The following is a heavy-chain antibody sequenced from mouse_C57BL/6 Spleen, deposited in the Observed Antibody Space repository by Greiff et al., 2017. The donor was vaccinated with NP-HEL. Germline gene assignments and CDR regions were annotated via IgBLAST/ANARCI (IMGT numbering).Heavy chain of an antibody. CDR1: GYSFTGYY. CDR3: ARGAYWDDFAY. D-gene: IGHD4-1*01. CDR2: INPSTGGT. Sequence: DVQLQQSGPELVKPGASVKISCKASGYSFTGYYMNWVKQSPEKSLEWIGEINPSTGGTTYNQKFKAKAKLTVDKSSSTAYMQLKSLTSEDSAVYYCARGAYWDDFAYWGKGTLVTVSA. J-gene: IGHJ3*01. V-gene: IGHV1-42*01.